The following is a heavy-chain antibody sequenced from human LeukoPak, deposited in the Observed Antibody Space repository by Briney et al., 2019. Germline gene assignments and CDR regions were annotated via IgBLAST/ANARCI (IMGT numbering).Heavy chain of an antibody. D-gene: IGHD5-18*01. Sequence: GGSLRLSCAASGFTFSSYWMLWVRHTPGKGLVWVSRIKGDGSSTSYADSVKGRFTISRDNAKNTLYLQMNSLRAEDTAVYYCARDGYSFGHDFDYWGQGTLVTVSS. J-gene: IGHJ4*02. CDR2: IKGDGSST. CDR1: GFTFSSYW. CDR3: ARDGYSFGHDFDY. V-gene: IGHV3-74*01.